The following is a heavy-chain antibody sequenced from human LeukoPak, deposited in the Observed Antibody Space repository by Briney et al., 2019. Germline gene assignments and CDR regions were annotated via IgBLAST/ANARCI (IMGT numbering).Heavy chain of an antibody. CDR1: GFTFSSYS. CDR2: IRSKANSYAT. V-gene: IGHV3-73*01. Sequence: PGGSLRLSCAASGFTFSSYSMNWVRQAPGKGLEWVGRIRSKANSYATVYAASVKGRFTISRDDSKNTAYLQMNSLRAEDTAVYYCAKDGEDVWGSIDYWGQGTLVTVSS. D-gene: IGHD3-16*01. CDR3: AKDGEDVWGSIDY. J-gene: IGHJ4*02.